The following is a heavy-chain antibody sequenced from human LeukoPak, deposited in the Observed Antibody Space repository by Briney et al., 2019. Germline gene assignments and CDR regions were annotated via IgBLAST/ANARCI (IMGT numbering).Heavy chain of an antibody. CDR1: GFTFSSYS. V-gene: IGHV3-48*02. CDR3: ARTGTLDY. J-gene: IGHJ4*02. CDR2: ISSSSSAI. D-gene: IGHD3-10*01. Sequence: GGSLRLSCTASGFTFSSYSMNWVRQAPGKGPERVSYISSSSSAIYYADSVKGRFTISRDNANNSVYLQMNSLRDEDTAVYYCARTGTLDYWGQGTLVTVSS.